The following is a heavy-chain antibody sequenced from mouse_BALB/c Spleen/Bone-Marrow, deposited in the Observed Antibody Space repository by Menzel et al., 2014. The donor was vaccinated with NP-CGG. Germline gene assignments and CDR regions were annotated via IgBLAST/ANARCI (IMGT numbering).Heavy chain of an antibody. CDR3: GRGAYYYGSSYCFDY. CDR2: INPYNGDT. Sequence: EVQLQQSGPELVKPGASVKISCKASGYSFTGYFMNWVKQSHGKSFEWIGRINPYNGDTFYNQKFKGKATLTVDKSSSTAHMELLSLTSEDSAVYYCGRGAYYYGSSYCFDYWGQGTTLTVSS. CDR1: GYSFTGYF. J-gene: IGHJ2*01. V-gene: IGHV1-37*01. D-gene: IGHD1-1*01.